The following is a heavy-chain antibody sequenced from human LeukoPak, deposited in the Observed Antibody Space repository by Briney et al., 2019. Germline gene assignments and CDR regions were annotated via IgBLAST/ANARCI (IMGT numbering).Heavy chain of an antibody. CDR3: ARDNDSSGYYYVGAFDI. CDR1: GGPISSYY. Sequence: MASETLSLTCTVSGGPISSYYWSWIRQPPGKGLEWIGYIYYSGSTNYNPSLKSRVTISVDTSKNQFSLKLSSVTAADTAVYYCARDNDSSGYYYVGAFDIWGQGTMVTVSS. D-gene: IGHD3-22*01. J-gene: IGHJ3*02. V-gene: IGHV4-59*01. CDR2: IYYSGST.